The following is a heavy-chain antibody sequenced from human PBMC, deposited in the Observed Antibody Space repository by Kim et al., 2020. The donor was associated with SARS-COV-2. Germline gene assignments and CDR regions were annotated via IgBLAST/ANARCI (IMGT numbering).Heavy chain of an antibody. J-gene: IGHJ4*02. D-gene: IGHD3-10*01. CDR3: ARDLGWVGELTSDY. CDR2: ISSSSSYI. CDR1: GFTFSSYS. Sequence: GGSLRLSCAASGFTFSSYSMNWVRQAPGKGLEWVSSISSSSSYIYYADSVKGRFTISRDNAKNSLYLQMNSLGAEDTAVYYCARDLGWVGELTSDYWGQGAMITVSS. V-gene: IGHV3-21*01.